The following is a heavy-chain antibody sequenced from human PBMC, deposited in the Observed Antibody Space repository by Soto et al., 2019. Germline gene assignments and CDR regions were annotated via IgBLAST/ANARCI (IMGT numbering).Heavy chain of an antibody. CDR2: IYHTGST. Sequence: SETLSLTCTVSCGSIRSYYWSWIRQPPGKGLEWIGYIYHTGSTNYNPSLKSRVTMSVDTSKNQFSLRLTSVTAADTAVYYCATNSRSAAIRSSLNYFFYYMEVWGKGTTVTVSS. V-gene: IGHV4-4*09. J-gene: IGHJ6*03. D-gene: IGHD6-13*01. CDR1: CGSIRSYY. CDR3: ATNSRSAAIRSSLNYFFYYMEV.